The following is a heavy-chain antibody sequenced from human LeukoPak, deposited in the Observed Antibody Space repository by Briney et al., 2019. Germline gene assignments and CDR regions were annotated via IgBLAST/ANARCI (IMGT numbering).Heavy chain of an antibody. D-gene: IGHD3-3*01. Sequence: WASVKVSCKVSGYTLTELSMHWVRQAPGKGLEWMGGFDPEDGETIYAQKFQGRVTMTEDTSTDTAYMELSSLRSEDTAVYYCASHLKYDFWSGSSFDYWGQGTLVTVSS. CDR2: FDPEDGET. CDR1: GYTLTELS. CDR3: ASHLKYDFWSGSSFDY. J-gene: IGHJ4*02. V-gene: IGHV1-24*01.